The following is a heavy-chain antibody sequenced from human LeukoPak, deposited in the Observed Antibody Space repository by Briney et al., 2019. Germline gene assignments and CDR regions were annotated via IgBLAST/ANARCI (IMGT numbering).Heavy chain of an antibody. J-gene: IGHJ6*03. V-gene: IGHV3-48*03. CDR1: GFTFSSYE. CDR3: AKKGGFRYYYYMDV. D-gene: IGHD1-26*01. Sequence: GGSLRLSCAASGFTFSSYEMNWVRQAPGKGLEWVSYISSSGSTIYYADSVKGRFTISRDNSKNTLYLQMNSLRAEDTAVYYCAKKGGFRYYYYMDVWGKGTTVTISS. CDR2: ISSSGSTI.